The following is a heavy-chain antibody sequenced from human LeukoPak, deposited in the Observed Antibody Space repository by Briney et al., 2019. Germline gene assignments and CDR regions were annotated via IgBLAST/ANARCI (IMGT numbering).Heavy chain of an antibody. J-gene: IGHJ4*02. CDR2: IFYSGST. CDR3: ARDRSWFGELFLDY. V-gene: IGHV4-39*02. CDR1: GGSISSSTYY. Sequence: SETLSLTCTVSGGSISSSTYYWGWIRQPPGKGLEWIGNIFYSGSTYYHPSLKSRVTISVDTSKNQFSLKLSSVTAADTAVYYCARDRSWFGELFLDYWGQGTLVTVSS. D-gene: IGHD3-10*01.